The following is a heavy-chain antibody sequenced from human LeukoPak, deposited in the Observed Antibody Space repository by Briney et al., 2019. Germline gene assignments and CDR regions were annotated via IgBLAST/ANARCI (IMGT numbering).Heavy chain of an antibody. Sequence: PSETLSLTCVVYGGSFSGYYWSWIRQPPGKGLEWIGEINHSGSTNYNPSLKSRVTISVDTSKNQFSLKLSSVTAADTAVYYCARAAAAGNWFDPWGQGTRVTVSS. CDR2: INHSGST. CDR3: ARAAAAGNWFDP. V-gene: IGHV4-34*01. CDR1: GGSFSGYY. D-gene: IGHD6-13*01. J-gene: IGHJ5*02.